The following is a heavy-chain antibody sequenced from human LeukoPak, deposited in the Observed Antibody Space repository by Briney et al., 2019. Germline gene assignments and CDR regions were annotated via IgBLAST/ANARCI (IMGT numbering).Heavy chain of an antibody. CDR2: IKGDGITT. Sequence: PGGSLRLSCEASGFTFSSFWMHWVRQAPGKGLVWVARIKGDGITTNYADPAKGRFTLSRDNAKNTVYLQMNSLRAEDTAVYYCAKDLHEIAADYWGQGTLVTVAS. CDR1: GFTFSSFW. V-gene: IGHV3-74*01. J-gene: IGHJ4*02. CDR3: AKDLHEIAADY. D-gene: IGHD2-21*01.